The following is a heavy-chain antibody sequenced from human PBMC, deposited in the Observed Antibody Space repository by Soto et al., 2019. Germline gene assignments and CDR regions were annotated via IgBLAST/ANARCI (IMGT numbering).Heavy chain of an antibody. Sequence: GASVKVSCKASGGTFSSYAISWVRQAPGQGLEWMGGIIPIFGTANCAQKFQGRVTITADKSTSTAYMELSSLRSEDTAVYYCARAQYNWNARDYYYGMDVWGQGTTVTVSS. CDR2: IIPIFGTA. J-gene: IGHJ6*02. CDR1: GGTFSSYA. D-gene: IGHD1-20*01. CDR3: ARAQYNWNARDYYYGMDV. V-gene: IGHV1-69*06.